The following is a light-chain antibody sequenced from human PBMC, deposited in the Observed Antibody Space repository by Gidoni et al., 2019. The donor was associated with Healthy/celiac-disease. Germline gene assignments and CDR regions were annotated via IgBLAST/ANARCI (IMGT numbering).Light chain of an antibody. CDR1: SRSVSTSYY. J-gene: IGLJ7*01. CDR2: STN. Sequence: QTVVTQEPSFSVSPGGTVTLTCGLSSRSVSTSYYPSWYQQTPGQAPRTLISSTNTRSSGVPDRFSGSILGNKAALTITGAQADDESDYYCVLYMGSGFAVFGGGTQLTVL. CDR3: VLYMGSGFAV. V-gene: IGLV8-61*01.